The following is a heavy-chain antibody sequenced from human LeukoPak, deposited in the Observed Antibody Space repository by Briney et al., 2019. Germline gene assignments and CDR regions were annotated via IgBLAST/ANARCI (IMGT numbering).Heavy chain of an antibody. D-gene: IGHD2-15*01. CDR3: ARLSGRVVCSAGSCYIDS. J-gene: IGHJ4*02. CDR2: IYPGDSDT. V-gene: IGHV5-51*01. Sequence: GESLKISCKGSGYTFSNYWIGWVRQMPGKSLEWMGIIYPGDSDTRYSPSFQGQVTISADKSVNTAYLQWSSLKASDTAMYYCARLSGRVVCSAGSCYIDSWGQGTLVTVSS. CDR1: GYTFSNYW.